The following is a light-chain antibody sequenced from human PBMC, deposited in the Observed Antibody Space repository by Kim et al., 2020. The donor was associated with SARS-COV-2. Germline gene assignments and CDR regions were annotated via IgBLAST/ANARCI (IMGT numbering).Light chain of an antibody. CDR3: QQYGDLPLT. V-gene: IGKV3-20*01. CDR1: QSVRSSF. J-gene: IGKJ4*01. Sequence: YPGKSATLSCRSSQSVRSSFLAWYQQKPGQAPRLLIYDASSRASGIADRFSGRGYGTGFTLTISRLQPEDSAVYYCQQYGDLPLTFGGGTKVDIK. CDR2: DAS.